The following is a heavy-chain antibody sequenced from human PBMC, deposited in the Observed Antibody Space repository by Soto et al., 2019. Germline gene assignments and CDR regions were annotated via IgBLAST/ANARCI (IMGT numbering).Heavy chain of an antibody. D-gene: IGHD6-19*01. Sequence: QVQLVQSGAAVKKPGASVKVSCKASGYTFTSYTMHWVRQAPGQMLEWMGWINDGNGNKKYSQKFKGRVTITRDTYTSTAYMELSSLRAEDTAVYYCARDHGHSSGWPYFDYWGQGTLVTVSS. CDR1: GYTFTSYT. CDR3: ARDHGHSSGWPYFDY. V-gene: IGHV1-3*01. CDR2: INDGNGNK. J-gene: IGHJ4*02.